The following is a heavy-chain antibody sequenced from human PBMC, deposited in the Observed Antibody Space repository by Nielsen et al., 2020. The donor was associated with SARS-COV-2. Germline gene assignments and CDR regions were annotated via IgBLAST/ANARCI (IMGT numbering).Heavy chain of an antibody. Sequence: GGSLRLSCAASGFTFSDYYMSWIRQAPGKGLEWVSYISSSSSYTNYADSVKGRFTISRDNAKNSLYLQMNSLRAEDTAVYYCARARTSYGDSSTRDQELIDYWGQGTLVTVSS. CDR1: GFTFSDYY. J-gene: IGHJ4*02. D-gene: IGHD4-17*01. V-gene: IGHV3-11*05. CDR3: ARARTSYGDSSTRDQELIDY. CDR2: ISSSSSYT.